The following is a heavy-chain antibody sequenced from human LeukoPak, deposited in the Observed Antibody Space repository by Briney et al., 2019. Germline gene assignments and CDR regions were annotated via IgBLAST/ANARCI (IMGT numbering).Heavy chain of an antibody. CDR1: GFTFSSYA. V-gene: IGHV3-23*01. D-gene: IGHD3-10*01. Sequence: GGSLRLSCAASGFTFSSYAMSWVRQAPGKGLDWVSTISGSGGSTYYADSVKGRFTISRDNSKNTLYLQMNSLRAEDTAVYYCARDKWFPSVGNWFGPWGQGTLVTVS. J-gene: IGHJ5*02. CDR2: ISGSGGST. CDR3: ARDKWFPSVGNWFGP.